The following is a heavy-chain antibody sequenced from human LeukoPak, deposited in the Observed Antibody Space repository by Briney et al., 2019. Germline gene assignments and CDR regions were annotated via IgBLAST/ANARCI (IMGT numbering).Heavy chain of an antibody. CDR1: GGSISSSSYY. CDR2: MYYSGSS. D-gene: IGHD1-26*01. Sequence: SETLSLTCTVSGGSISSSSYYWGWIRQPPGKELEWIAKMYYSGSSYYNPSLKSRVTISVDTSKNQFALKVSSVTATDTAVYYCARLVRVVGVTHHTDIWGQGTMVTVSS. CDR3: ARLVRVVGVTHHTDI. J-gene: IGHJ3*02. V-gene: IGHV4-39*01.